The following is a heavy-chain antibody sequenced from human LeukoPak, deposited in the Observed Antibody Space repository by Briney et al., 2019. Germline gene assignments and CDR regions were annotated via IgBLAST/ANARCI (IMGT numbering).Heavy chain of an antibody. CDR2: IRYDGSNK. J-gene: IGHJ4*02. Sequence: GGSLGLSCAASGFTFSSYGMHWVRQAPGKGLEWVAFIRYDGSNKYYADSVKGRFTISRDNSKNTLYLQMNSLRAEDTAVYYCAKERDTAMVTIDYWGQGTLVTVSS. CDR1: GFTFSSYG. V-gene: IGHV3-30*02. CDR3: AKERDTAMVTIDY. D-gene: IGHD5-18*01.